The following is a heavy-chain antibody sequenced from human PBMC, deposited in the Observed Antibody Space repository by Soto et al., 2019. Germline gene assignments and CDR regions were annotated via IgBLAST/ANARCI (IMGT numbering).Heavy chain of an antibody. CDR2: ISYDGSNK. CDR3: AKARGHIWFGDNV. J-gene: IGHJ6*01. V-gene: IGHV3-30*18. D-gene: IGHD3-10*01. Sequence: PWGSLLFSCAASVFTFSSYGMHWVRQAPGKGLEWVAVISYDGSNKYYADSVKGRFTISRDNSKNTLYLQMNSLRAEDTAVYYCAKARGHIWFGDNVWGQGTTVTVSS. CDR1: VFTFSSYG.